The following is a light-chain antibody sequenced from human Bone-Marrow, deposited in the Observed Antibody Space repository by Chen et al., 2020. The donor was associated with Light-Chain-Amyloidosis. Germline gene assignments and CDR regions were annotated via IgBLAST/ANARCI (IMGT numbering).Light chain of an antibody. Sequence: SYVLTQPPSVSVSPGQTARITCSGDDLPTKYAYWYQQKPGQAPVLVIHRDTERPSGISERFSGSSSGTTATLTIRGVQAEDEADYHCQSADSSGTYEVIFGGGTKLTVL. J-gene: IGLJ2*01. CDR2: RDT. CDR1: DLPTKY. CDR3: QSADSSGTYEVI. V-gene: IGLV3-25*03.